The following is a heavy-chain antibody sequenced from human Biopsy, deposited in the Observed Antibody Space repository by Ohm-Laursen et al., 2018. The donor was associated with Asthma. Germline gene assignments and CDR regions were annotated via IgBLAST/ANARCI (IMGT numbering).Heavy chain of an antibody. CDR3: VRWRSGYPDHYSDF. D-gene: IGHD2-21*01. Sequence: SLRLSCAASGFTFSTYGMHWVRQAPGKGLEWVAVISYDGFNKDYGDSVKGRFTTSRDNSKNTLDLQMNSLRGDDTAVYYCVRWRSGYPDHYSDFWGLGTLVTVSS. J-gene: IGHJ4*02. V-gene: IGHV3-30*03. CDR1: GFTFSTYG. CDR2: ISYDGFNK.